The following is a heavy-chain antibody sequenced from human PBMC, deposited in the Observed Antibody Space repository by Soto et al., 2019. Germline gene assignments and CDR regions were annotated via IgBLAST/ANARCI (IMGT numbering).Heavy chain of an antibody. V-gene: IGHV3-66*04. CDR2: IYSDGSR. CDR1: GFTVSSNY. J-gene: IGHJ3*02. CDR3: VKQDEYNYAFDI. Sequence: GGSLRLSCAASGFTVSSNYMSWVRQAPGKGLEWVSVIYSDGSRYYADSVKGRFTISRDNSKNTLYLQMSSLRAEDTAVYYCVKQDEYNYAFDIWGQGTMVTVSS. D-gene: IGHD1-1*01.